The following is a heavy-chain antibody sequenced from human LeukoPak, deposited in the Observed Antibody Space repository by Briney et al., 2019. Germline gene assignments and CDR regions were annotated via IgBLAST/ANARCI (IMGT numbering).Heavy chain of an antibody. CDR3: ASGDRSDWYLPYDY. J-gene: IGHJ4*02. CDR1: GYTFTVYY. V-gene: IGHV1-2*02. Sequence: GASVKVSCKASGYTFTVYYMHWVRQAPGQGLEWMGWINPNSGGTNYAQKFQGRVTMTRHTSISTAYMELSRLRYDDTAVYSCASGDRSDWYLPYDYWGQGTLVTVSS. CDR2: INPNSGGT. D-gene: IGHD6-19*01.